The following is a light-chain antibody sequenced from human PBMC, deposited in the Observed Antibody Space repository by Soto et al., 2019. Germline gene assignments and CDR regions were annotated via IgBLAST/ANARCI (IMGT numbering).Light chain of an antibody. V-gene: IGLV2-14*03. J-gene: IGLJ1*01. CDR2: EVR. CDR1: SSDVGAYDF. Sequence: SFRTQPASGSSVPGRSSSITYHRTSSDVGAYDFVSWYQQHPDKAPKRMIYEVRNRPSGDSNRFSGSKSVNTATLTISGLQAEDEADYYCSSYTTSSTRVFGTGTKVTVL. CDR3: SSYTTSSTRV.